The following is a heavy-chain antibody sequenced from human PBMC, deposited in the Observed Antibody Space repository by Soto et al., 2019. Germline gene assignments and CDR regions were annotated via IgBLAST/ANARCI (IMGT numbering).Heavy chain of an antibody. J-gene: IGHJ4*02. V-gene: IGHV4-59*01. Sequence: PSETLSLTCTVSGGSISSYYWSWIRQPPGGTLEWIGYIYASGATTYNPSLESRVTMSVDMPNNEFSLELTSVTAADTAVYYCARSHSFDGSIYHYYFDFWGQGTLVTVS. CDR3: ARSHSFDGSIYHYYFDF. CDR2: IYASGAT. CDR1: GGSISSYY. D-gene: IGHD3-3*02.